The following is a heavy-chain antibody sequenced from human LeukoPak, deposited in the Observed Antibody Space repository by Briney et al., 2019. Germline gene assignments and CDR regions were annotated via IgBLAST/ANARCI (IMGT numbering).Heavy chain of an antibody. CDR1: GYTSTGYY. Sequence: ASVKVSCKASGYTSTGYYMHWVRQAPGQGLEWMGRINPNSGGTNYAQKFQGRVTMTRDTSISTAYMELSRLRSYDTAVYYCARSRLWFGELEFDPWGQGTLVTVSS. V-gene: IGHV1-2*06. D-gene: IGHD3-10*01. CDR3: ARSRLWFGELEFDP. J-gene: IGHJ5*02. CDR2: INPNSGGT.